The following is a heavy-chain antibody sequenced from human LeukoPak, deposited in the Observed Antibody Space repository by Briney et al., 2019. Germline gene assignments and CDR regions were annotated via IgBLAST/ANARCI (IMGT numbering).Heavy chain of an antibody. Sequence: ASVKVSCTASGYTFTSYYMHWVRQAPGQGLEWMGIINPSGGSTSYAQKFQGRVTMTRDTSTSTVYMELSSLRSEDTAVYYCARDLQIGRFLEWLLRPPGYWGQGTLVTVSS. D-gene: IGHD3-3*01. CDR3: ARDLQIGRFLEWLLRPPGY. CDR1: GYTFTSYY. J-gene: IGHJ4*02. CDR2: INPSGGST. V-gene: IGHV1-46*01.